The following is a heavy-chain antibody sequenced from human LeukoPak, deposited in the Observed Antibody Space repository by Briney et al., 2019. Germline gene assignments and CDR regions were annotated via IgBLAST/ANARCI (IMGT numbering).Heavy chain of an antibody. CDR2: VYNSGDT. V-gene: IGHV4-59*08. CDR1: GGSTSSDY. J-gene: IGHJ2*01. D-gene: IGHD3-16*01. Sequence: SETLSLTCTVSGGSTSSDYWSWIRQSPGKGLEWVGYVYNSGDTGKNPSLKSRVTILLDTSKNQCSLKLTSVSAANTAVYYCARLKLGAYFDLWGRGTLVTVSS. CDR3: ARLKLGAYFDL.